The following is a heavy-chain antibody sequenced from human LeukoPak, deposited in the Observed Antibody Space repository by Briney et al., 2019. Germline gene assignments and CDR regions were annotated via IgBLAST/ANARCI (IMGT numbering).Heavy chain of an antibody. CDR2: IIPIFGTA. V-gene: IGHV1-69*05. CDR1: GGTFSSYA. CDR3: ARDPPGYSGYDLYAFDI. J-gene: IGHJ3*02. D-gene: IGHD5-12*01. Sequence: SSVKVSCKASGGTFSSYAISWVRQATGQGLEWMGGIIPIFGTANYAQKFQGRVTITTDESTSIVYMELSSLRSEDTAVYYCARDPPGYSGYDLYAFDIWGQGAMVTVSS.